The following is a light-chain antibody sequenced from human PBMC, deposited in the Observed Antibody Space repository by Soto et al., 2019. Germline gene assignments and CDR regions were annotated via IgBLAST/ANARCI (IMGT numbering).Light chain of an antibody. V-gene: IGKV3-20*01. CDR3: RQYAGSPLA. J-gene: IGKJ4*01. CDR2: GAS. CDR1: QSVSSTF. Sequence: EIVLTQSPGTLSLSPGERATLSCRASQSVSSTFSACYQQRPGPPPSLLFYGASSRAAGLPYRFSGSGSWTEFTLPISRLEPEDVAVYYCRQYAGSPLAFGGGTKVEIK.